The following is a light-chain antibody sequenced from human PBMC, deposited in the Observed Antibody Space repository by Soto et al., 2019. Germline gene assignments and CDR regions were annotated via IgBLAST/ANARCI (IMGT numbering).Light chain of an antibody. CDR2: DAS. J-gene: IGKJ1*01. CDR1: QSISSY. Sequence: DITMTQSPSSLSASVGDRVTITCRASQSISSYLNWYQQKPGKAPKLLIYDASNLQSGVPSRFSCSGSGTDITFTISSLQPEDFATYYCQQSYSTLWTFGQGTKVEIK. V-gene: IGKV1-39*01. CDR3: QQSYSTLWT.